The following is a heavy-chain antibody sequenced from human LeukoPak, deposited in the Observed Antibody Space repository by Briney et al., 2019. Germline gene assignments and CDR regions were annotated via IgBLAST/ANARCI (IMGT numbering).Heavy chain of an antibody. Sequence: SETLSLTCTVSGASISSYYWSWIRQPPGKGLEWIAFISNSVSTNYNPSLKSRVTISLDTSRKQLSLRLSPVIAADTAVYYCVATERWLQWDYWGQGTLVTVSS. CDR1: GASISSYY. CDR3: VATERWLQWDY. D-gene: IGHD5-24*01. CDR2: ISNSVST. V-gene: IGHV4-4*08. J-gene: IGHJ4*02.